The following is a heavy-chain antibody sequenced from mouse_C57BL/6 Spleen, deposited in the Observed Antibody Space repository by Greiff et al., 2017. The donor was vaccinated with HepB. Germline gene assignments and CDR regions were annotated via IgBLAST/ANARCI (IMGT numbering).Heavy chain of an antibody. V-gene: IGHV1-15*01. D-gene: IGHD2-5*01. CDR3: TRKENSNYGAMDY. CDR1: GYTFTDYE. CDR2: IDPENGGT. J-gene: IGHJ4*01. Sequence: VQLQESGAELVRPGASVTLSCKASGYTFTDYEMHWVKQTPVHGLEWIGAIDPENGGTAYNQKFKGKAILTADKSSSTAYMELRSLTSEDSAVYYCTRKENSNYGAMDYWGQGTSVTVSS.